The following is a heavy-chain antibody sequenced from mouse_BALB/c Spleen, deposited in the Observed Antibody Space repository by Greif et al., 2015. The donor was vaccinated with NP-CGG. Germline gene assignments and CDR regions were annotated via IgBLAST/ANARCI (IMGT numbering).Heavy chain of an antibody. CDR1: GFNIKDTL. CDR2: IDPANGYT. J-gene: IGHJ3*01. Sequence: EVKLVESGAELVKPGASVKLSCTAPGFNIKDTLMHWVKQRPEQGLEWIGRIDPANGYTKYDPKFQGKATITADTSSNTAYLQLSSLTSEDTAVYYCAPYYYGRSYFAHWGQGTLVTVSA. D-gene: IGHD1-1*01. V-gene: IGHV14-3*02. CDR3: APYYYGRSYFAH.